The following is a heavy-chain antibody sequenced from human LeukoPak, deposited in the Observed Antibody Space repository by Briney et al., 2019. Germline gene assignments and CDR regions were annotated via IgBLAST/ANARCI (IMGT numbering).Heavy chain of an antibody. CDR3: ARPGPPGDGYNPPDH. V-gene: IGHV3-30*04. D-gene: IGHD5-24*01. Sequence: GKSLTLSCVVSGFNFDNFAMHWVRQPLDKGLEWVAVISHDGRTKYYADSMKGRITISRDNSKNTLFLQMNNLRSEDTAVYFCARPGPPGDGYNPPDHWGQGTLVTVSS. CDR1: GFNFDNFA. CDR2: ISHDGRTK. J-gene: IGHJ4*02.